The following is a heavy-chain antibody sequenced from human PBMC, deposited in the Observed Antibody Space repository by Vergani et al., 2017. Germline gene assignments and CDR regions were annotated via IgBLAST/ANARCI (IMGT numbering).Heavy chain of an antibody. CDR2: IDWDDDT. CDR1: GFSLTTYGMR. Sequence: QVTLKESGPALVKPTQTLTLTCTFSGFSLTTYGMRVSWIRQPPGKALGWLARIDWDDDTYYRTSLRTRLTISKDTFKNQVALTMTNMDPVDTATYYCARTLSDSRGYYLDYWGQGTLVTVSS. D-gene: IGHD3-22*01. J-gene: IGHJ4*02. CDR3: ARTLSDSRGYYLDY. V-gene: IGHV2-70*04.